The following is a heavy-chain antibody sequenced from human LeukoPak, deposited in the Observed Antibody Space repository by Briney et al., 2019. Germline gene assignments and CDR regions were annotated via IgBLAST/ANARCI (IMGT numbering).Heavy chain of an antibody. CDR2: IYTSGST. CDR3: ARGGSYCSSTSCYSHPKVKLGYYYYYYMDV. V-gene: IGHV4-4*08. J-gene: IGHJ6*03. CDR1: GGSISSYY. Sequence: PSETLSLTCTVSGGSISSYYWSWIRQPPGKGLEWIGRIYTSGSTNYNPSLKSRVTISVDTSKNQFSLKLSSVTAADTAVYYCARGGSYCSSTSCYSHPKVKLGYYYYYYMDVWGKGTTVTISS. D-gene: IGHD2-2*01.